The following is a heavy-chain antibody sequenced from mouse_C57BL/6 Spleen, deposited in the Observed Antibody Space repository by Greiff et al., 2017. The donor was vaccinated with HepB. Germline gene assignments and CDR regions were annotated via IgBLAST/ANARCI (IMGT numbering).Heavy chain of an antibody. CDR2: IYPRSGNT. CDR1: GYTFTSYG. V-gene: IGHV1-81*01. Sequence: QVHVKQSGAELARPGASVKLSCKASGYTFTSYGISWVKQRTGQGLEWIGEIYPRSGNTYYNEKFKGKATLTADKSSSTAYMELRSLTSEDSAVYFCVIYYDYDDYAMDYWGQGTSVTVSS. CDR3: VIYYDYDDYAMDY. D-gene: IGHD2-4*01. J-gene: IGHJ4*01.